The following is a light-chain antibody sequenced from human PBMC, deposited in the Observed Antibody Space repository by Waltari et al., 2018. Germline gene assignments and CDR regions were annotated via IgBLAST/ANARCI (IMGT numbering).Light chain of an antibody. J-gene: IGKJ4*01. CDR2: WAS. CDR3: QQYYNTPLT. Sequence: IVMTQSPDSLAVFLGERATINCKSSQTVLYSSNNKNYLAWYQQKPRQPPKLLIYWASTRESGVPDRFSGSGSGTDFTLTISSLQAEDVAVYYCQQYYNTPLTFGGGTKVEIK. CDR1: QTVLYSSNNKNY. V-gene: IGKV4-1*01.